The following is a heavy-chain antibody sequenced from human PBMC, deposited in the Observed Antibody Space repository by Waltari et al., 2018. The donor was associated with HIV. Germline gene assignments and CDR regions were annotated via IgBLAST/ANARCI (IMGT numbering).Heavy chain of an antibody. Sequence: QVQLVESGGGVVQPGRSLRLSCAASGFTFSSYGMHWVRQAPGKGLEWVAVIWYDGSKKDYADSGEGRFTSSIDNSKNSLYLQMNSLRAEDTAVYYCARAGLRELRLGAFDYWGQGTLVTVSS. J-gene: IGHJ4*02. CDR1: GFTFSSYG. CDR2: IWYDGSKK. CDR3: ARAGLRELRLGAFDY. D-gene: IGHD1-26*01. V-gene: IGHV3-33*01.